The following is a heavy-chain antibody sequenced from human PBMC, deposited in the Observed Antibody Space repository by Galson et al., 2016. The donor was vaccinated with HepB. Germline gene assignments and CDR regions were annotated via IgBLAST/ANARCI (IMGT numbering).Heavy chain of an antibody. CDR1: GFTFSRYT. CDR2: ISSSSVYI. Sequence: SLRLSCAASGFTFSRYTMNWVRQAPGKGLEWVSSISSSSVYIYYADSVKGRFTISRDNSRNTLYLEMNGLRGDDTAIYYCARDEGGRWVKYSWFDPWGQGTLVTVSS. CDR3: ARDEGGRWVKYSWFDP. V-gene: IGHV3-21*04. J-gene: IGHJ5*02. D-gene: IGHD4-11*01.